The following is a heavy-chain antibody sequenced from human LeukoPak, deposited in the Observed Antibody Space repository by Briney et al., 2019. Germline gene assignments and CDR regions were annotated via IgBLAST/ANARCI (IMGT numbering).Heavy chain of an antibody. V-gene: IGHV3-74*01. CDR3: ARETRLPHNDILINRRAFDI. D-gene: IGHD3-9*01. Sequence: PGGSLRLSCAASGFTFSSYWMHWVRQAPGKGLLWVSRINSDGSSTSYADSVKGRFTISRDHSKSTLFLQMNSLTIEDTAVYYCARETRLPHNDILINRRAFDIWGQGTILTVSS. CDR2: INSDGSST. J-gene: IGHJ3*02. CDR1: GFTFSSYW.